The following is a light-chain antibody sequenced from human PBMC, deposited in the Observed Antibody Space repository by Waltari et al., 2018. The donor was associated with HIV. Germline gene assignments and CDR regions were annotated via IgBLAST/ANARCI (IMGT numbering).Light chain of an antibody. CDR3: QSYDSSLSSVL. CDR1: TSNIGAHYG. V-gene: IGLV1-40*01. Sequence: QPVLPQPPPVSWAPGQRVTNSCTGSTSNIGAHYGVNWYQEVPGTAPRLLIYADHKRPSGIPDRFSGSRSGTSASLAINGLQAEDEAEYYCQSYDSSLSSVLFGGGTKLTVL. J-gene: IGLJ2*01. CDR2: ADH.